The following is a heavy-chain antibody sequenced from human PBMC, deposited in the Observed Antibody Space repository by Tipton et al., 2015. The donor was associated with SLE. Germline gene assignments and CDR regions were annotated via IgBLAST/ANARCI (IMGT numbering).Heavy chain of an antibody. D-gene: IGHD3-16*01. Sequence: QLVQSGAEVKKTEASLKVSCKASGYTFTTYGISWLRQSPGQGLEWMGWSSTAHGNRYYEQKFQGRLSMTTDTSTTTAHMELRSLGSDDTAVYYCARDHWRGRALENWGQGTMVTVS. CDR1: GYTFTTYG. J-gene: IGHJ3*01. V-gene: IGHV1-18*01. CDR2: SSTAHGNR. CDR3: ARDHWRGRALEN.